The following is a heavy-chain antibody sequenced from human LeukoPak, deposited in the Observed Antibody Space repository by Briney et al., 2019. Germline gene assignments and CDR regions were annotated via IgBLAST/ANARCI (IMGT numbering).Heavy chain of an antibody. CDR3: AKSDCETIGCKRLHY. D-gene: IGHD2-21*02. Sequence: GGSLRLSCEASGLSFSSHAMTWVRQAPGKGLEWVSGITASGGSTYHAESVKGRFTISRDNSKNTLYLQMNSLRAEDTALFYCAKSDCETIGCKRLHYWGQGTLVTVSS. CDR2: ITASGGST. J-gene: IGHJ4*02. CDR1: GLSFSSHA. V-gene: IGHV3-23*01.